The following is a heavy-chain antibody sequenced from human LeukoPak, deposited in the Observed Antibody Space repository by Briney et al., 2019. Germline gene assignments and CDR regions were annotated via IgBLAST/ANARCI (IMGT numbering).Heavy chain of an antibody. J-gene: IGHJ4*02. Sequence: GGSLRLSCAASGFTVSSNYMSWVRQAPGKGLEWVSVIYSGGSTYYADSVKGRFTISRDNSKNTLYLQMNSLRAEDTAVYYCARDPDSLRYFDWLFDYWGQGTLVTVSS. CDR3: ARDPDSLRYFDWLFDY. D-gene: IGHD3-9*01. CDR2: IYSGGST. CDR1: GFTVSSNY. V-gene: IGHV3-53*05.